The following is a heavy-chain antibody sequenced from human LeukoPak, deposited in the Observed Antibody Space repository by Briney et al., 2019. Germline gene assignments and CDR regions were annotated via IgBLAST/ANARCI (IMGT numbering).Heavy chain of an antibody. CDR1: GGTFSSYA. D-gene: IGHD3-22*01. Sequence: ASVEVSCKASGGTFSSYAISWVRQAPGQGLEWMGRIIPILGIANYAQKFQGRVTITADKSTSTAYMELSSLRSEDTAVYYCARDDDSSGYYIHWGQGTLVTVSS. V-gene: IGHV1-69*04. CDR3: ARDDDSSGYYIH. J-gene: IGHJ4*02. CDR2: IIPILGIA.